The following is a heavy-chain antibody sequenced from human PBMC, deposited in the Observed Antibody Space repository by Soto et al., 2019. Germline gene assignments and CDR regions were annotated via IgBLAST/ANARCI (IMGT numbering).Heavy chain of an antibody. CDR3: ARDGGDYLLLLY. V-gene: IGHV1-3*04. CDR1: GYTFDTYA. Sequence: QVQLVQSGAEVKKPGASVKVSCKTSGYTFDTYAMHWVRQAPGQRLEWMGWINTDNGNTKYSQRFQGRVTITRDTSASTAYMDLSSLRSEDTAVYFCARDGGDYLLLLYWGQGSLVTVSS. CDR2: INTDNGNT. D-gene: IGHD3-22*01. J-gene: IGHJ4*02.